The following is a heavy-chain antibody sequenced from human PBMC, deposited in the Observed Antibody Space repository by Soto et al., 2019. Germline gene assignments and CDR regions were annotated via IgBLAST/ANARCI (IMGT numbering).Heavy chain of an antibody. V-gene: IGHV4-34*01. D-gene: IGHD6-13*01. CDR1: GGSFNDYY. CDR3: ARVYSTTWYPDAFDL. J-gene: IGHJ3*01. CDR2: IKHSGLT. Sequence: QVQLQQWGAGLLKPSETLSLTCAVSGGSFNDYYWSWIRQPPGKGLEWIGEIKHSGLTNYNSSLKSRITLSVATTKNRFPLKLSSVTAADTAFYYCARVYSTTWYPDAFDLWGQGTVVTVSS.